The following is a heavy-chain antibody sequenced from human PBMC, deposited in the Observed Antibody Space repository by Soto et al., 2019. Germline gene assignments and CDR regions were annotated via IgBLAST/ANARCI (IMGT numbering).Heavy chain of an antibody. CDR1: GFTFSSYS. Sequence: EVQLVESGGGLVKPGGSLRLSCAASGFTFSSYSMNWVRQAPGKGLEWVSSISSSSSYIYYADSVKGRFTISRDNAKNSLYLKMNLLRAEDTGVYYCARKNCYDTRFYYGMAVWGQGTTVNAAS. V-gene: IGHV3-21*01. J-gene: IGHJ6*02. CDR2: ISSSSSYI. D-gene: IGHD2-2*01. CDR3: ARKNCYDTRFYYGMAV.